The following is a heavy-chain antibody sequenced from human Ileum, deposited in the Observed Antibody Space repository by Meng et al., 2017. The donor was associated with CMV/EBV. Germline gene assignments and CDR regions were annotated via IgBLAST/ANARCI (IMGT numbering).Heavy chain of an antibody. Sequence: EVQLVESGGGLVEPGGSLRLSCAASGFIVSGSYMSWVRQAPGKGLEWVSILYSGGTTYYADSVEGRFTISRDNSKNTLYLQMNNLRVEDTAVYHCARLADISSSPFEYWGQGTLVTVSS. D-gene: IGHD6-6*01. CDR2: LYSGGTT. CDR1: GFIVSGSY. V-gene: IGHV3-66*01. CDR3: ARLADISSSPFEY. J-gene: IGHJ4*02.